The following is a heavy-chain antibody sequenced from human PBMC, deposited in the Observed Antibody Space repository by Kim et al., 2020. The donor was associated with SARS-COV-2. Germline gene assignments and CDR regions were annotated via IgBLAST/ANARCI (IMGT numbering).Heavy chain of an antibody. J-gene: IGHJ2*01. Sequence: SETLSLTCAVSGGSISSSNWWSWVRQPPGKGLEWIGEIYHSGSTNYNPSLKSRVTISVDKSKNQFSLKLSSVTAADTAVYYCARVEGSSGWYWSVLVYFDLWGRGTLVTVSS. CDR2: IYHSGST. CDR1: GGSISSSNW. CDR3: ARVEGSSGWYWSVLVYFDL. D-gene: IGHD6-19*01. V-gene: IGHV4-4*02.